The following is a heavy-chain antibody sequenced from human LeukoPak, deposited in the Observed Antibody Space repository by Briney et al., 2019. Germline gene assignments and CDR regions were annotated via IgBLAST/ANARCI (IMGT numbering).Heavy chain of an antibody. Sequence: GDSLKISCKASGYSFTSFWIGWVRQMPGKGLEWMGIIYPGDSDTRYSPSFQGQVTISADKSISTAYLQWSSLKASDTAMYYCARRTRYCSSTSCYPDAFDIWGQGTMVTVSS. CDR1: GYSFTSFW. CDR3: ARRTRYCSSTSCYPDAFDI. V-gene: IGHV5-51*01. D-gene: IGHD2-2*01. CDR2: IYPGDSDT. J-gene: IGHJ3*02.